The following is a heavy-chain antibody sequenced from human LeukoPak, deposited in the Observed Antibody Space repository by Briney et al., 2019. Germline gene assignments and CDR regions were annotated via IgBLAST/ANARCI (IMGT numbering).Heavy chain of an antibody. CDR2: IYYSGST. V-gene: IGHV4-30-4*02. CDR1: GGSISSGDYY. D-gene: IGHD6-19*01. Sequence: SETLSLTCTVSGGSISSGDYYWSWIRQPPGKGLEWIGYIYYSGSTYYNPSLKSRVTISVDTSKNQFSLKLSSVTAADTAVYYCARKVAALYYFDYWGQGTLVTVSS. J-gene: IGHJ4*02. CDR3: ARKVAALYYFDY.